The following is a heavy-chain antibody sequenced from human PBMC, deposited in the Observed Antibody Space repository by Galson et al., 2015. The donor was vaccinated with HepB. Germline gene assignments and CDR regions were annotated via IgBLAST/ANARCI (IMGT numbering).Heavy chain of an antibody. CDR3: ARFRGHADSSGLEFDY. CDR2: IDPSDSYT. D-gene: IGHD3-22*01. J-gene: IGHJ4*02. CDR1: GYSFTSYW. Sequence: QSGAEVKKPGDSLRISCKGSGYSFTSYWISWLRQMPGKGLGWMGRIDPSDSYTNYSPSFQGHVAISGDKSISTAYLRWSSLKAADTAMYYCARFRGHADSSGLEFDYWGKGTLVTVSS. V-gene: IGHV5-10-1*01.